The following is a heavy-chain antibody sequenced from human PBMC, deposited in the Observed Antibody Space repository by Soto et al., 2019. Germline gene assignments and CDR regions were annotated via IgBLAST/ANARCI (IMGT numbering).Heavy chain of an antibody. CDR2: IYYSWST. J-gene: IGHJ6*02. Sequence: SETLSLTCTVSVGSISSGDYYLSWIRQPPGKGLEWIGYIYYSWSTDYNPSLKSRVTISVDTSKNQFSLKLSSVTAADTAVYYCASDYKGYYYYYGMEVWGQGTTVTLSS. D-gene: IGHD1-1*01. V-gene: IGHV4-30-4*01. CDR3: ASDYKGYYYYYGMEV. CDR1: VGSISSGDYY.